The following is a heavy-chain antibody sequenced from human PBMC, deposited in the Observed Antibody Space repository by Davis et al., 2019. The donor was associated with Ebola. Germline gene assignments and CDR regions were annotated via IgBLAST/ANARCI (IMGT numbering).Heavy chain of an antibody. V-gene: IGHV1-69*13. CDR1: GGTFSGNA. CDR2: ITPIFGTT. CDR3: ATSPRGLSFYYYLKV. D-gene: IGHD2/OR15-2a*01. Sequence: SVKVSCKASGGTFSGNAVSWVRQAPGQRPEWMGRITPIFGTTDYAPNFKGRVTMTADESTSTAYLDLSSLRSEDTAVYYCATSPRGLSFYYYLKVWGKGTTVTVSS. J-gene: IGHJ6*03.